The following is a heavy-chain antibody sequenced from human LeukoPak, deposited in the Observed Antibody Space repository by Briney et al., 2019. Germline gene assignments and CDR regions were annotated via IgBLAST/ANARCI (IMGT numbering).Heavy chain of an antibody. CDR3: AKDMRELLFAFDI. V-gene: IGHV3-9*01. CDR1: GFTFDDYA. Sequence: PGGSLRLSCAASGFTFDDYAMHWVRQAPGKGLEWVSGISWNSGSIGYADSVKGRFTISRDNAKNSLYPQMNSLRAEDTALYYCAKDMRELLFAFDIWGQGTMVTVSS. CDR2: ISWNSGSI. D-gene: IGHD1-26*01. J-gene: IGHJ3*02.